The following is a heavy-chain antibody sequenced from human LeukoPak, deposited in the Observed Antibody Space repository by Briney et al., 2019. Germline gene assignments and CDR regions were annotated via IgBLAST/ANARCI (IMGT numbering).Heavy chain of an antibody. CDR3: ARREYCGGDCYLGS. CDR1: GYSFTTYW. D-gene: IGHD2-21*02. J-gene: IGHJ4*02. CDR2: VYPGDSDT. Sequence: GESLKISCKASGYSFTTYWIAWVRQLPGKGLEWMGRVYPGDSDTTYSPSFQGQVTISADKSINTAYLQWSSLKASDTAMYYCARREYCGGDCYLGSWGQGTLVTVSS. V-gene: IGHV5-51*01.